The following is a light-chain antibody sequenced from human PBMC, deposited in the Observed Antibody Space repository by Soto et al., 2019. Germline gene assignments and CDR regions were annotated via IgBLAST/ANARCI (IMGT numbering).Light chain of an antibody. Sequence: EIVLTQSPGTLSLSPGERATLSCRASQSVSSSYLAWYQQKPGRAPRLLIYAASSRATGIPDRFSGGGSGTDFTLTISRLEPEDFAVYYCQQYGDSPPYTFGQGTKLEIK. J-gene: IGKJ2*01. V-gene: IGKV3-20*01. CDR1: QSVSSSY. CDR3: QQYGDSPPYT. CDR2: AAS.